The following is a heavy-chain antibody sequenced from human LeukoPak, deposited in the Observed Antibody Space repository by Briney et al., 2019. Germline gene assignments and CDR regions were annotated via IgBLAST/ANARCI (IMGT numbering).Heavy chain of an antibody. V-gene: IGHV4-4*07. CDR1: GGSISSYY. CDR2: IYTSGST. Sequence: SETLSLTCTVSGGSISSYYWSWIRQPAGKGLEWIGRIYTSGSTNYNPSLKSRVTISVDTSKNQFSLKLSSVTAADTAVYYCARYNHSSGWYYFDYWGQGTLVTVSS. D-gene: IGHD6-19*01. CDR3: ARYNHSSGWYYFDY. J-gene: IGHJ4*02.